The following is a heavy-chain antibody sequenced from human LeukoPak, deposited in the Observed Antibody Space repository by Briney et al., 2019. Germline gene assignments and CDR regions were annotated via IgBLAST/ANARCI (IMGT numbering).Heavy chain of an antibody. V-gene: IGHV4-31*03. D-gene: IGHD4-17*01. Sequence: SETLSLTCTVSGGSISSGGYYWSWIRQHPGKGLEWIGYIYYSGSTYYNPSLKSRVTISVDTSKNQFSLKLSSVTAADTAAYYCARSVKAYGSNWIDPWGQGTLVTVSS. CDR3: ARSVKAYGSNWIDP. CDR1: GGSISSGGYY. CDR2: IYYSGST. J-gene: IGHJ5*02.